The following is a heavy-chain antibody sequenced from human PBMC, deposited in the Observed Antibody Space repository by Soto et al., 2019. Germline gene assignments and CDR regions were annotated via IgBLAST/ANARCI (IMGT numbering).Heavy chain of an antibody. J-gene: IGHJ6*02. D-gene: IGHD3-10*01. CDR2: ISYDGSNK. CDR1: GFTFSSYR. V-gene: IGHV3-30*18. Sequence: QVQLVESGGGVVQPGRSLRLSCAASGFTFSSYRMHWVRQAPGKGLEWVAGISYDGSNKYYADSVKGRFTISRDNSQNTLYLQMNGPRAEDSAVYYCANTAPSVSFGEFFDYYGMDVWGQGTTVTVYS. CDR3: ANTAPSVSFGEFFDYYGMDV.